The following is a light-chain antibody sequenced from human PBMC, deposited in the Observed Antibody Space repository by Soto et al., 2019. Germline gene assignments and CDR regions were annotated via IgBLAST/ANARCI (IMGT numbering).Light chain of an antibody. CDR1: SSDVGGYNY. CDR2: DVS. V-gene: IGLV2-14*01. CDR3: SSYTSSSTDV. J-gene: IGLJ1*01. Sequence: QSVLTQPASVSGSPGQSITISCTGTSSDVGGYNYVSWYQQHPGKAPKLMIYDVSNRPSGVSNRFSGSKSGTTAALTISGCQAEDEADYYCSSYTSSSTDVFGTGTKLTVL.